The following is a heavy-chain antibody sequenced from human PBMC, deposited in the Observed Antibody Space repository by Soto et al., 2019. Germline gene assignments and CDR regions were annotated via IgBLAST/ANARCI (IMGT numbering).Heavy chain of an antibody. Sequence: ASVKVSCKASGYTFTSYGISWVRQAPGQGLEWMGWISAYNGNTNYAQKLQGRVTMTTDTSTSTAYMELRSLRSDDTAVYYCASWDPYDYDSSGYYYYYFDYWGQGTLVTVSS. CDR3: ASWDPYDYDSSGYYYYYFDY. CDR1: GYTFTSYG. J-gene: IGHJ4*02. CDR2: ISAYNGNT. V-gene: IGHV1-18*01. D-gene: IGHD3-22*01.